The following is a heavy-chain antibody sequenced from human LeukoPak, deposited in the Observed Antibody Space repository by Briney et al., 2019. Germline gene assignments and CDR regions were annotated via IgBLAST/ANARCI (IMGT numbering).Heavy chain of an antibody. J-gene: IGHJ4*02. V-gene: IGHV3-30*04. CDR2: ISYDGSNK. CDR1: GFTFSSYA. D-gene: IGHD2-15*01. CDR3: ARDYWHYFDY. Sequence: PGGSLRLSCAASGFTFSSYAMHWVRQAPGKGLEWVAIISYDGSNKYYADSVKGRFTISRDHSKNTLYLQMNSLRAEDTAVYYCARDYWHYFDYWGQGTLVTVSS.